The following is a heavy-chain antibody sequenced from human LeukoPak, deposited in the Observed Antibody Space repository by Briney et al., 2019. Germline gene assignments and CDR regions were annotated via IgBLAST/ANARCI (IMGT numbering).Heavy chain of an antibody. CDR2: IYYSGST. Sequence: SETLSLTCTVSGGSISSSSYYWGWIRQPPGKGLEWIGSIYYSGSTYYNPSLKSRVTISVDTSKNQFSLKLSSVTAADTAVYYCAGRTYYDFWSKRPPFDYWGQGTLVTVSS. D-gene: IGHD3-3*01. CDR1: GGSISSSSYY. V-gene: IGHV4-39*01. J-gene: IGHJ4*02. CDR3: AGRTYYDFWSKRPPFDY.